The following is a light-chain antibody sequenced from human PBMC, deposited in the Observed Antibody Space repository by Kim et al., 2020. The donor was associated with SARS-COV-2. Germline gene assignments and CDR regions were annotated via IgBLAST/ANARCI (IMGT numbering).Light chain of an antibody. CDR3: QQYGSSGS. CDR2: GAS. Sequence: SVYPGERATLACRASGGVSGYVAWCQQKPGQSPRLLIYGASNRATGIPDRFSGSGSGTDFTLTISRLEPEDFAVYYCQQYGSSGSFGQGTRLEIK. J-gene: IGKJ5*01. V-gene: IGKV3-20*01. CDR1: GGVSGY.